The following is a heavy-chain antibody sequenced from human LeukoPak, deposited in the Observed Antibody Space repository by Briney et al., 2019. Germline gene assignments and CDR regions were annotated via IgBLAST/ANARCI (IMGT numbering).Heavy chain of an antibody. Sequence: GGSLRLSCAASGFTFRRYWMTWVRQAPGKGLEWVANMNQDGSEKYYVDSVKGRFTISRDNAKNSLYLQMNSLRAEDTAVYYCARGITGTSPGHWGQGTLVTVSS. D-gene: IGHD1-7*01. CDR3: ARGITGTSPGH. V-gene: IGHV3-7*01. J-gene: IGHJ4*02. CDR1: GFTFRRYW. CDR2: MNQDGSEK.